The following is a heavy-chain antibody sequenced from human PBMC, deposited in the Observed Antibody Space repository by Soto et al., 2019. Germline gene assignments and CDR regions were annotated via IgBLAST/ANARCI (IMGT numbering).Heavy chain of an antibody. CDR1: GFSLSTSGMG. D-gene: IGHD3-3*01. CDR2: IYWDDEK. V-gene: IGHV2-5*02. CDR3: ANRTYYTSWRQFDY. Sequence: QITLKESGPTLVKPTQTLTLTCTFSGFSLSTSGMGVGWIRQPPGKALECLAVIYWDDEKLYNPSLKSRLTVTKDTSENHGVLTMTNMDPVDTARYYWANRTYYTSWRQFDYWGQGTLVTVSS. J-gene: IGHJ4*02.